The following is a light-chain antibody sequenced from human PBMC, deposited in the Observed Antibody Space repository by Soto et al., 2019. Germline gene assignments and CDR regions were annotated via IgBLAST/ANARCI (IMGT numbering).Light chain of an antibody. V-gene: IGLV1-51*01. CDR2: DNN. CDR1: SSNIGNNY. J-gene: IGLJ2*01. CDR3: ETWDSSLSAVV. Sequence: QSALTQPPSVSAAPGQRVTISCSGSSSNIGNNYVSWYQQLPGTAPKLLIYDNNKRPSGIPDRFSGSKSGASATLGITGLQTGDEADYHCETWDSSLSAVVFGGGTQLTVL.